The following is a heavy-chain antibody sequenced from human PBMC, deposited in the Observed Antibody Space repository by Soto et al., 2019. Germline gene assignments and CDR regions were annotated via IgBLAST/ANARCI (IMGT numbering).Heavy chain of an antibody. CDR2: ISAYNGNT. D-gene: IGHD3-10*01. CDR1: GYTFTSYA. V-gene: IGHV1-18*01. J-gene: IGHJ4*02. CDR3: ARPDVLLWFGESLNFDY. Sequence: ASVKVSCKASGYTFTSYAINSLRQAPEQMLEWMGWISAYNGNTNYAQKLQGRVTMTTDTSTSTAYMELRSLRSDDTAVYYCARPDVLLWFGESLNFDYWGQGTLVTSPQ.